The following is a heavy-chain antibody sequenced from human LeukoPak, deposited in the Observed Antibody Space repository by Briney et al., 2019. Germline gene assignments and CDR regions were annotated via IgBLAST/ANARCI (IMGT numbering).Heavy chain of an antibody. J-gene: IGHJ2*01. V-gene: IGHV4-59*01. CDR3: ATYSSGSYYWSFDL. Sequence: LETLSLTCTVSGGSIRSYYWSWIWQPPGKGLEWIGYIYYSGITNYNPPLKSRVTISVDTSKNQFSLKLSSVTAADTAVYYCATYSSGSYYWSFDLWGRGTLVTVSS. CDR2: IYYSGIT. D-gene: IGHD3-22*01. CDR1: GGSIRSYY.